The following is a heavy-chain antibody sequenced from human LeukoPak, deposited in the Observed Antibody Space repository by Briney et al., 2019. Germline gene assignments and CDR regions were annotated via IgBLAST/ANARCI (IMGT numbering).Heavy chain of an antibody. J-gene: IGHJ4*02. V-gene: IGHV3-48*01. CDR2: ISSSSSTI. Sequence: GGSLRLSCAASGFTFSSYSMNWVRQAPGKGLEWVSYISSSSSTIYYADSVKGRFTISRDNAKNSLYLQMNSLRAEDTAVYYCARVAEAAAFDSWGQGTPVTVSS. CDR3: ARVAEAAAFDS. CDR1: GFTFSSYS. D-gene: IGHD6-13*01.